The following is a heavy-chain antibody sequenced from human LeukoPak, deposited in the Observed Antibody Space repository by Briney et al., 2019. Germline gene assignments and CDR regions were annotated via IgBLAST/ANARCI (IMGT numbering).Heavy chain of an antibody. CDR1: GYTFTSYD. J-gene: IGHJ6*03. D-gene: IGHD5-18*01. Sequence: GASVKVSCKASGYTFTSYDTNWVRQATGQGLEWMGWMNPNSGNTGYAQKFQGRVTITRNTSISTAYMELSSLRSEDTAVYYCARTLWGSSFDYYYYMDVWGKGTAVTVSS. CDR2: MNPNSGNT. V-gene: IGHV1-8*03. CDR3: ARTLWGSSFDYYYYMDV.